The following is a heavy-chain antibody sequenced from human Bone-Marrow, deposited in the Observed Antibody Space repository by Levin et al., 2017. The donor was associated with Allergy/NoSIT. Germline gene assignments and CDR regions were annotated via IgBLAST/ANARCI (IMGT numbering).Heavy chain of an antibody. CDR1: GGTFSSYA. Sequence: ASVKVSCKASGGTFSSYAISWVRQAPGQGLEWMGGIIPIFGTANYAQKFQGRVTITADESTSTAYMELSSLRSEDTAVYYCARDRVERLQNHWVSGYDSGRGYYYYGMDVWGQGTTVTVSS. J-gene: IGHJ6*02. D-gene: IGHD5-12*01. CDR2: IIPIFGTA. CDR3: ARDRVERLQNHWVSGYDSGRGYYYYGMDV. V-gene: IGHV1-69*13.